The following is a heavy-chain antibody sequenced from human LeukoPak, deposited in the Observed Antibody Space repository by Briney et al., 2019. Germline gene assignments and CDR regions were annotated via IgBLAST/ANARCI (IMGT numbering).Heavy chain of an antibody. Sequence: PSETLSLTCNVSGGSISNYYWTWIRQPAGKGLEWIGRIYSSGTTTYNPSLKSRVAMSVDTSRNQFSLKLSSVTAAHTAVYYCARVSPIADAGSSYYYAMDVWGQGTTVTVSS. V-gene: IGHV4-4*07. D-gene: IGHD2-15*01. CDR3: ARVSPIADAGSSYYYAMDV. J-gene: IGHJ6*02. CDR2: IYSSGTT. CDR1: GGSISNYY.